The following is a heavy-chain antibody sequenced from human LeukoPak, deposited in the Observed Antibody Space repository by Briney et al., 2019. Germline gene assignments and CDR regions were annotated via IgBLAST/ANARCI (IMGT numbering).Heavy chain of an antibody. Sequence: ASVKVSFTASGYAFTCYYMHWVRQAPGQGHELMGIINPNGGSTSYAHKFHGRLTMTPDTSTDTAYMELSSLTSDDTAVYDCMSAFYMDVWGEGTTVTVSS. CDR3: MSAFYMDV. V-gene: IGHV1-46*01. D-gene: IGHD5/OR15-5a*01. CDR1: GYAFTCYY. J-gene: IGHJ6*03. CDR2: INPNGGST.